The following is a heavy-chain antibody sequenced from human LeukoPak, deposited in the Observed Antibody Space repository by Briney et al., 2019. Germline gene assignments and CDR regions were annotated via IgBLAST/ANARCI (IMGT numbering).Heavy chain of an antibody. Sequence: PGGSLRLSCAASGFTFSSYWMHWVRQAPGKGLVWVSRISSDGNNTNYADSVKGRFTISRDNAKNTLYLQMNSLRAEDTAVYYCARSAYYDYWGQGTLVTVSS. D-gene: IGHD2-21*01. CDR1: GFTFSSYW. V-gene: IGHV3-74*01. CDR3: ARSAYYDY. CDR2: ISSDGNNT. J-gene: IGHJ4*02.